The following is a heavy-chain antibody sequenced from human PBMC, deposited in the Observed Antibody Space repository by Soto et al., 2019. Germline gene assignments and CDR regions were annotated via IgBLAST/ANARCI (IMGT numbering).Heavy chain of an antibody. CDR3: ARGGPWPDYYFDY. Sequence: PGGSLRLSCAASGFTFSSYDMHWVRQATGKGLEWVSAIGTAGDTYYPGSVKGRFTISRENAKNSLYLQMNSLRAGDTAVYYCARGGPWPDYYFDYWGQGTLVTVS. CDR2: IGTAGDT. J-gene: IGHJ4*02. CDR1: GFTFSSYD. V-gene: IGHV3-13*01. D-gene: IGHD2-21*02.